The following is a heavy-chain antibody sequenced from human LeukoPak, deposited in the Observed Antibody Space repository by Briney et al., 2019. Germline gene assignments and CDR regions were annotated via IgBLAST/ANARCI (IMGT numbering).Heavy chain of an antibody. J-gene: IGHJ4*02. CDR3: ITSYYYDSSGYGY. Sequence: PGGSLRLSCAASGFTFSDAWMSWVRQAPGKGLEWVRRIKSKTDGGTTDYAAPVKGRFTISRDDSKNTLYLQMNSLKTEDTAVYYCITSYYYDSSGYGYWGQGTLVILSS. V-gene: IGHV3-15*01. CDR1: GFTFSDAW. D-gene: IGHD3-22*01. CDR2: IKSKTDGGTT.